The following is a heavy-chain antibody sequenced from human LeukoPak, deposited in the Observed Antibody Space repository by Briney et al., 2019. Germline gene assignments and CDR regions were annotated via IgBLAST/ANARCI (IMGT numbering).Heavy chain of an antibody. CDR2: IKQDGSEK. V-gene: IGHV3-7*03. CDR3: ARETVITMIVVATTDYYYYGMDV. D-gene: IGHD3-22*01. Sequence: GGSLRLSCAVSGLPFSTCNMNWVRQAPGKGLEWVANIKQDGSEKYYVDSVKGRFTISRDNAKNSLYLQMNSLRAEDTAVYYCARETVITMIVVATTDYYYYGMDVWGQGTTVTVSS. CDR1: GLPFSTCN. J-gene: IGHJ6*02.